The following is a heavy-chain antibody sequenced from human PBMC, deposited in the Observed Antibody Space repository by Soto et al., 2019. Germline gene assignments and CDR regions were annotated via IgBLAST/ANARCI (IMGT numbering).Heavy chain of an antibody. CDR2: INHSGTI. Sequence: LSLTCAVYGGSFSGYYWTWIRQPPGKGLEWIGEINHSGTINFNPSLKSRLTISLDTSKKHFSLKLSSVTDADTAAYYCARADRTLVTSYSLDVWGQGTTVTVS. J-gene: IGHJ6*02. CDR1: GGSFSGYY. D-gene: IGHD2-21*02. CDR3: ARADRTLVTSYSLDV. V-gene: IGHV4-34*01.